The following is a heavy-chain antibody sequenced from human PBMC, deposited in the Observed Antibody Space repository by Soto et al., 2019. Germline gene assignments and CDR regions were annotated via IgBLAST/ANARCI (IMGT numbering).Heavy chain of an antibody. CDR3: AREGVAPYYYYGMDV. D-gene: IGHD5-12*01. CDR1: GYTFTRSG. V-gene: IGHV1-18*01. Sequence: QVQLVQSGAEVKKPGASVKVSCKASGYTFTRSGISWVRQAPGQGLEWMGRISTDNGDTNYAQTLQGRVTMTTDTSTSAVHMEVRSLRSDDTAVYYCAREGVAPYYYYGMDVWGQGTPVTVSS. CDR2: ISTDNGDT. J-gene: IGHJ6*02.